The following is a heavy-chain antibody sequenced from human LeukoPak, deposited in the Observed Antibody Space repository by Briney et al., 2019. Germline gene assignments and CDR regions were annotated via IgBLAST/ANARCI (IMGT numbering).Heavy chain of an antibody. Sequence: GGSLRLSCAASGFTFSSYSMNWVRQAPGKGLEWVSSISSSSSYIYYADSVKGRFTISRDNAKNSLYLQMNSLRAEDTAVYYCAREAGYYYGMDVWGQETTVTVSS. CDR3: AREAGYYYGMDV. CDR1: GFTFSSYS. CDR2: ISSSSSYI. V-gene: IGHV3-21*01. D-gene: IGHD6-13*01. J-gene: IGHJ6*02.